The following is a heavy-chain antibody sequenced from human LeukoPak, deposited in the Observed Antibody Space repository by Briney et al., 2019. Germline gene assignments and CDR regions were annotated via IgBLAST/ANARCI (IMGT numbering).Heavy chain of an antibody. CDR2: INPNSGGT. J-gene: IGHJ4*02. D-gene: IGHD3-10*01. CDR1: GYTFTGYY. V-gene: IGHV1-2*02. CDR3: ARVSRGITRVRGVTIIGLFDY. Sequence: ASVKVSCKASGYTFTGYYMHWVRQAPGQGLEWMGWINPNSGGTNYAQKFQGRVTMTRDTSISTAYMELSRLRSDDTAVYYGARVSRGITRVRGVTIIGLFDYWGQGTLVTVSS.